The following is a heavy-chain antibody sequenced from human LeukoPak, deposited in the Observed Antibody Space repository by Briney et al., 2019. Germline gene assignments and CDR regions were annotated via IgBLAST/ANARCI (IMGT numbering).Heavy chain of an antibody. CDR1: GGSISSYY. Sequence: PSETLPLTCTVSGGSISSYYWSWIRQPPGKGLEWIGYIYYSGSTNYNPSLKSRVTISVDTSKNQCSLKLSSVTAADTAVYYCARDKFTYGYWGQGTLVTVSA. D-gene: IGHD4-17*01. CDR3: ARDKFTYGY. CDR2: IYYSGST. J-gene: IGHJ4*02. V-gene: IGHV4-59*01.